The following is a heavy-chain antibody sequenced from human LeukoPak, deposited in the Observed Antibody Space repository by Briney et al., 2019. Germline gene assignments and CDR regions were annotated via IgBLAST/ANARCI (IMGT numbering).Heavy chain of an antibody. CDR2: IYYSGST. V-gene: IGHV4-59*01. Sequence: PSETLSLTCTVSGGFISSYYWSWIRQPPGKGLEWIGYIYYSGSTNYNPSLKSRVTISVDTSKNQFSLKLSSVTAADTAVYYCARIAVLYEAFDIWGQGTMVTVSS. J-gene: IGHJ3*02. D-gene: IGHD2-8*01. CDR1: GGFISSYY. CDR3: ARIAVLYEAFDI.